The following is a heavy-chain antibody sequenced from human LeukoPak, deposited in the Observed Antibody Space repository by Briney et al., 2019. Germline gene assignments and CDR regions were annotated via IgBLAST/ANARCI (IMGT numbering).Heavy chain of an antibody. Sequence: SETLSLTCTVSGGSISSGIYKWGWVRQPPGKGLEWIGSVLSSGSIYYNPSLKSRVTISVDTSENQFSLSLSSVTAADTAVYYCARHWDCWGQGTLVTVSS. CDR2: VLSSGSI. J-gene: IGHJ4*02. CDR3: ARHWDC. CDR1: GGSISSGIYK. V-gene: IGHV4-39*01.